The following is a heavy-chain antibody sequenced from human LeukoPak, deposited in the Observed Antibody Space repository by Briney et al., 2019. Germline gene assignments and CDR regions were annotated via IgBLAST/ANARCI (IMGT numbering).Heavy chain of an antibody. CDR1: GYSFTSYW. Sequence: GESLKISCKGSGYSFTSYWIGWVRQMPGKGLEWMGIIYPGDSDTRYSPSFQGQVTISADKSISTAYLQWSSLKASDTAMYYCARDGIAVADDYYYYYMDVWGKGITVTVSS. D-gene: IGHD6-19*01. CDR2: IYPGDSDT. CDR3: ARDGIAVADDYYYYYMDV. V-gene: IGHV5-51*01. J-gene: IGHJ6*03.